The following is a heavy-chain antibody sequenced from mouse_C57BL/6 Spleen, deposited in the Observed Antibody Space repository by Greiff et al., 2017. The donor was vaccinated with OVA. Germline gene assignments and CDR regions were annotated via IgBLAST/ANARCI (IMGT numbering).Heavy chain of an antibody. D-gene: IGHD4-1*01. CDR3: ARDLGRYFDV. Sequence: ESGPGILQPSQTLSLTCSFSGCSLSTFGRGVGGMRQPSGKGVEWLASTWWDDDKYYNPALKSRLTISKDTSKNHVFLKIANVDTADTATYYCARDLGRYFDVWGTGTTVTVSS. V-gene: IGHV8-8*01. CDR1: GCSLSTFGRG. CDR2: TWWDDDK. J-gene: IGHJ1*03.